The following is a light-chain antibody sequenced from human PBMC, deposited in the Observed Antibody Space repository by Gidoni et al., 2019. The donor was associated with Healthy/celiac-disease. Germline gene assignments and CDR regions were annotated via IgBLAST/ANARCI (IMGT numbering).Light chain of an antibody. J-gene: IGKJ2*01. Sequence: DIVMTPSPDSLAVSLGERATINCKSSQSVLYSSNNKNYLAWYQQKPGQPPKLLIYWASTRESGVPDRFSGSGSGTDFTLTISSLQAEDVAVYYCQKYYSTPAFGQGTKLEIK. CDR1: QSVLYSSNNKNY. CDR3: QKYYSTPA. CDR2: WAS. V-gene: IGKV4-1*01.